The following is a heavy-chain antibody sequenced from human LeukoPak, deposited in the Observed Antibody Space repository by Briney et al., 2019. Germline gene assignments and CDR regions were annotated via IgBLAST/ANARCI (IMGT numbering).Heavy chain of an antibody. V-gene: IGHV3-33*01. CDR2: IWYDGSNK. D-gene: IGHD5-12*01. Sequence: GRSLRLSCAASGFTFSSYGMHWVRQAPGKGLEWVAVIWYDGSNKYYADSVKGRFTISRDNSKNTLYLQMNSLRAEDTAVYYCARDLGGYDPYGMDVWGQGTTVTVSS. CDR1: GFTFSSYG. J-gene: IGHJ6*02. CDR3: ARDLGGYDPYGMDV.